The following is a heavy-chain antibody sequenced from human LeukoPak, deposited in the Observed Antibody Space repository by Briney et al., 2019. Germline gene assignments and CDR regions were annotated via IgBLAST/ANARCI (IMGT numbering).Heavy chain of an antibody. CDR3: AGRGYCSGGSCYNSYYYYYGMDV. Sequence: GASVTVSFKASGYTFTSYDINWVRQATGQGLEWMGWMNPNSGNTGYAQKFQGRVTMTRNTSISTAYMELSSLRSEDTAVYYCAGRGYCSGGSCYNSYYYYYGMDVWGQGTTVTVSS. J-gene: IGHJ6*02. V-gene: IGHV1-8*01. CDR2: MNPNSGNT. CDR1: GYTFTSYD. D-gene: IGHD2-15*01.